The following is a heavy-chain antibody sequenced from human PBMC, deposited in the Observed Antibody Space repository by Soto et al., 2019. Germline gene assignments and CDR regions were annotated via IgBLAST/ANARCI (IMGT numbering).Heavy chain of an antibody. V-gene: IGHV1-69*02. J-gene: IGHJ6*03. CDR2: IIPILGIA. Sequence: SVKVSCKASGGTFSSYTISWVRQAPGQGLEWMGRIIPILGIANYAQKLQGRVTMTTDTSTSTAYMELRSLRSDDTAVYYCARALSVVVPAATKNYYYMDVWGKGTTVTVSS. D-gene: IGHD2-2*01. CDR3: ARALSVVVPAATKNYYYMDV. CDR1: GGTFSSYT.